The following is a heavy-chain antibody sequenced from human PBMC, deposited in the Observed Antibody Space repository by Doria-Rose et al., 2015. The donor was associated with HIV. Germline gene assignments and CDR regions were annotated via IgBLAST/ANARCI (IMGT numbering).Heavy chain of an antibody. CDR1: GVSLSSPGMG. D-gene: IGHD6-13*01. V-gene: IGHV2-26*01. CDR3: ARIKSSRWYHKYYFDF. Sequence: QVPLVQSGPVLVKTTETLTLTCTVSGVSLSSPGMGVSWIRQPPGKALGWLANILSDDERSYKTSLKSRLTISRGTSKSQVVLTMTDMDPVDTATYYCARIKSSRWYHKYYFDFWGQGTLVIVSA. J-gene: IGHJ4*02. CDR2: ILSDDER.